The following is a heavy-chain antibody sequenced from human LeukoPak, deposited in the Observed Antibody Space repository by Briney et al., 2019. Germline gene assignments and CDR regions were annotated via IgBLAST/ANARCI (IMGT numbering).Heavy chain of an antibody. V-gene: IGHV1-2*02. D-gene: IGHD1-26*01. Sequence: ASVKVSCKASGYTFTGYYMHWVRQAPGRGLEWMGWINPNSGGTNYAQKFQGRVTMTRDTSISTAYMSRLRSDDTAVYYCATNSGSYGNLDYWGQGTLVTVSS. CDR3: ATNSGSYGNLDY. CDR1: GYTFTGYY. CDR2: INPNSGGT. J-gene: IGHJ4*02.